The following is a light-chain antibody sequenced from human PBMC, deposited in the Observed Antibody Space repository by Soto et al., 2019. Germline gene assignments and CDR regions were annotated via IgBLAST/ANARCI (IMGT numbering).Light chain of an antibody. CDR2: KTS. J-gene: IGKJ1*01. CDR3: QHWNDYSWT. Sequence: DIHMTQSPSTLSASVGDRVTITCRASQSISIWLAWYQQKPGKAPNLLIYKTSSLETVFPSRFSGSVSGTEFTLTISSLQPDDFAPYYCQHWNDYSWTFGQGTKVEVK. CDR1: QSISIW. V-gene: IGKV1-5*03.